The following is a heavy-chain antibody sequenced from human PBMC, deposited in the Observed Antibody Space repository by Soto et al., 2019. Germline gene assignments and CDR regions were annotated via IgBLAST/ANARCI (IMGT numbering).Heavy chain of an antibody. V-gene: IGHV1-18*01. J-gene: IGHJ4*02. CDR3: ARGGTPIAY. CDR2: ISAYNGNT. CDR1: GYTFTNFG. Sequence: QVQLVQSGAEVKKPGASVKVSCKASGYTFTNFGISWVRQAPGQGLEWMGWISAYNGNTNYAQNFQGRVTMTTDTPTSTAYKQLRSVRSDDTAGAYCARGGTPIAYWCQGTLVTVSS. D-gene: IGHD3-16*01.